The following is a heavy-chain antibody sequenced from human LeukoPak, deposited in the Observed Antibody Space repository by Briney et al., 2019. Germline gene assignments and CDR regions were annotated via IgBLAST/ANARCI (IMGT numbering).Heavy chain of an antibody. J-gene: IGHJ5*02. CDR1: GGSISSYN. Sequence: SETLSLTCTVSGGSISSYNWSWIRQPAGKGLEWIGRIYTSGSTNYNPSLKSRVTMSVDTSKNQFSLKLSSVTAADTAVYYCARAPNRYSGSYYWFDPWGQGTLVTVSS. V-gene: IGHV4-4*07. D-gene: IGHD1-26*01. CDR3: ARAPNRYSGSYYWFDP. CDR2: IYTSGST.